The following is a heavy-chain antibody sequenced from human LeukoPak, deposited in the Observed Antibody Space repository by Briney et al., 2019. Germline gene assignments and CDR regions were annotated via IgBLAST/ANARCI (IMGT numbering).Heavy chain of an antibody. CDR2: INDSGTT. D-gene: IGHD3-10*01. CDR3: ARLPLGAFGEVLNFDF. V-gene: IGHV4-34*01. CDR1: GGSFSGYY. Sequence: SETLSLTCAVYGGSFSGYYWSWIRQPPGKGLEWIGDINDSGTTKYNPTLKSRVTISIDTSKKQFSLKVKSVTAADTAVYFCARLPLGAFGEVLNFDFWGQGTLVTVSS. J-gene: IGHJ4*02.